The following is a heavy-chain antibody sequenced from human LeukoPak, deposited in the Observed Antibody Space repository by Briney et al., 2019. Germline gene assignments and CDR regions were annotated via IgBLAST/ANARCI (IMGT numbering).Heavy chain of an antibody. CDR3: AKDISGSSGYYSLFDY. D-gene: IGHD3-22*01. V-gene: IGHV3-23*01. Sequence: GGSLRLSCVASGFTFSGYAMSWVRQAPGKGLEWVSSISSTGASTYYADSVKGRFTISRDNSKNTLFLQINSLRDEDTAVYYCAKDISGSSGYYSLFDYWGQGTLITVSS. J-gene: IGHJ4*02. CDR1: GFTFSGYA. CDR2: ISSTGAST.